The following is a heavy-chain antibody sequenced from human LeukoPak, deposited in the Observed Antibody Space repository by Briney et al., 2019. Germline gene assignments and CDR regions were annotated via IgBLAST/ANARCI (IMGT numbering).Heavy chain of an antibody. CDR3: AKDGYDYDSSHSYFDY. CDR2: ISVSGLTT. D-gene: IGHD3-22*01. J-gene: IGHJ4*02. V-gene: IGHV3-23*01. CDR1: GFTFSTYA. Sequence: GGSLRLSCAASGFTFSTYAMSWVRQAPGKGLEWVSTISVSGLTTYHADSVKGRFTISRDNSKNTLYLQMNTLRAEDTAVYYCAKDGYDYDSSHSYFDYWGQGTLVTVSS.